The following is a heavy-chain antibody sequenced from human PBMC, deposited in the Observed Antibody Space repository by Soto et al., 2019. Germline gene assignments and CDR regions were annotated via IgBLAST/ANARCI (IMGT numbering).Heavy chain of an antibody. CDR1: GGTFSSYA. CDR3: ASQPLGYCSGGSCYSPISNWLDP. Sequence: SVKVSCKASGGTFSSYAISWVRQAPGQGLEWMGGIIPIFGTANYAQKFQGRVTITADESTSTAYMELSSLRSEDTAVYYCASQPLGYCSGGSCYSPISNWLDPWGQGNLVTVYS. V-gene: IGHV1-69*13. CDR2: IIPIFGTA. J-gene: IGHJ5*02. D-gene: IGHD2-15*01.